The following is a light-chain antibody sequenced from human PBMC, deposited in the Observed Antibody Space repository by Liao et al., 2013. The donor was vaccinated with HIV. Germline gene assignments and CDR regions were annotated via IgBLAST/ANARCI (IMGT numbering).Light chain of an antibody. Sequence: SYVLTQPPSVSVAPGKTARITCGGNNIGSKSVHWYQQKPGQAPVLVIYQDNKRPSGIPDRISGSNSGNTATLTISGTQAMDEADYYCQAWDGSIVVFGGGTKLTVL. J-gene: IGLJ2*01. CDR1: NIGSKS. CDR3: QAWDGSIVV. CDR2: QDN. V-gene: IGLV3-21*01.